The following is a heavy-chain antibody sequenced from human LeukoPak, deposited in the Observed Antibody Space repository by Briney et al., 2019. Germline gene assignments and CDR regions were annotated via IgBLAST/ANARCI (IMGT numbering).Heavy chain of an antibody. CDR3: ARAGLNGDYVSDS. CDR2: INPNSGSA. D-gene: IGHD4-17*01. CDR1: GYTFTAYY. Sequence: APVKVSCKASGYTFTAYYVQWVRQAPGQGLEWMGRINPNSGSANYAQKFQDRVTVTRDTSISTVYMELKWLISDDTAVYYCARAGLNGDYVSDSWGQGTLVTVSS. J-gene: IGHJ4*02. V-gene: IGHV1-2*06.